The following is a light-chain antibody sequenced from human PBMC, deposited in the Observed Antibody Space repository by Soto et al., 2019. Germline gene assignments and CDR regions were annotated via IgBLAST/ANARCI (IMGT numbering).Light chain of an antibody. Sequence: IQMTQSPSIVSASVGDRVAITCRASQNLGKWLAWYQLKAGKAPKLLVFDASSLHDGVPSRFSGTGSGTEFPLTINGLQPDDVGTYYCQQYELSYSFGPGTTVDIK. CDR1: QNLGKW. J-gene: IGKJ2*01. V-gene: IGKV1-5*01. CDR3: QQYELSYS. CDR2: DAS.